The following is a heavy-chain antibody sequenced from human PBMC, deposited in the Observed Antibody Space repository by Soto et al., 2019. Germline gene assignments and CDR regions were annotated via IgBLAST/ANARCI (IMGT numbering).Heavy chain of an antibody. CDR2: IYQSGST. Sequence: TSETLSLTCPVSGYSISIGNYWGWIRQPPGKRLEWIGSIYQSGSTYYNPSLKSRVSIPVDTSKSQFSLKLSSVTAADTAVYYCARAHDFWGGRQQPIDSWGQGTLVTVSS. CDR3: ARAHDFWGGRQQPIDS. J-gene: IGHJ4*02. D-gene: IGHD3-3*01. CDR1: GYSISIGNY. V-gene: IGHV4-38-2*02.